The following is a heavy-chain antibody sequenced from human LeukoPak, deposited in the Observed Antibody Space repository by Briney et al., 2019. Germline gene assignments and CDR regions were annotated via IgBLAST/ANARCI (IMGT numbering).Heavy chain of an antibody. J-gene: IGHJ4*02. CDR1: GFTFRNYA. CDR3: TKWGDYDGSTGYYDSDY. D-gene: IGHD3-9*01. V-gene: IGHV3-23*01. Sequence: GGSLRLPCAASGFTFRNYAMSWVRQAPGKGLEWVSAIVGNGVSTYYADSVQGRFTISRDNSKNTLYLQMNSLRAEDTALYYCTKWGDYDGSTGYYDSDYWGQGTLVTVSS. CDR2: IVGNGVST.